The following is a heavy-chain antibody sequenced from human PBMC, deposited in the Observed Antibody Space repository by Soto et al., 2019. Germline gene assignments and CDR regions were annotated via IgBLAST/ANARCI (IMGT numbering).Heavy chain of an antibody. CDR2: INAGNGNT. Sequence: QVQLVQSGAEVKKPGASVKVSCKASGYTFTSYAMHWVRQAPGQRLEWMGWINAGNGNTKYSQKFQGRVTITRDTSASTAYMELSSLRSEDTAVYYCARDAVGATGALDIWGQGTMVTVSS. CDR3: ARDAVGATGALDI. D-gene: IGHD1-26*01. J-gene: IGHJ3*02. CDR1: GYTFTSYA. V-gene: IGHV1-3*01.